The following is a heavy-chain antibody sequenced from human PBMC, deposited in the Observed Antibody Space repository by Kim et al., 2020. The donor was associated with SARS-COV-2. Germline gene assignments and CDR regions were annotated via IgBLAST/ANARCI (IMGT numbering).Heavy chain of an antibody. CDR3: ARLQRAWDYFDY. V-gene: IGHV4-30-2*03. Sequence: YYNPSIKSRVSITVDTSKNHFSLKLSSVTAADTAVYYCARLQRAWDYFDYWGQRTLVTVSS. D-gene: IGHD5-18*01. J-gene: IGHJ4*02.